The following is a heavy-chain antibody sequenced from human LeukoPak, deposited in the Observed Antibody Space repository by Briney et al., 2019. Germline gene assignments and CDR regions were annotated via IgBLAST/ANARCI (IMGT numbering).Heavy chain of an antibody. CDR1: GGSISSYY. CDR2: IYYSGST. CDR3: ARGGDIVVVPAATTQAFDI. D-gene: IGHD2-2*01. Sequence: SETLSLTCTVSGGSISSYYWSWIRQPPGKGLEWIGYIYYSGSTNYNPSLKSRVTISVDTSKNQFSLKLSSVTAADTAVYYCARGGDIVVVPAATTQAFDIWGQGTMVTVSS. J-gene: IGHJ3*02. V-gene: IGHV4-59*01.